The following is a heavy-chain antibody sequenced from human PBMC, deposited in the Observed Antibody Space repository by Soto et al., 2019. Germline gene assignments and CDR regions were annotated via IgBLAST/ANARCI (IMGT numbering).Heavy chain of an antibody. D-gene: IGHD3-22*01. V-gene: IGHV1-3*01. CDR1: GYTFTSNA. CDR3: AREGYDSSDYPFGY. J-gene: IGHJ4*02. CDR2: INAGNGNT. Sequence: QVQLVQSGAEVKKPGASVKVSCKASGYTFTSNAIHWVRQAPGQRLEWMGWINAGNGNTKYSQKFQGRVTITRDTSATTTYMELSSLPSEDTAVYYCAREGYDSSDYPFGYWGQGTLVTGSS.